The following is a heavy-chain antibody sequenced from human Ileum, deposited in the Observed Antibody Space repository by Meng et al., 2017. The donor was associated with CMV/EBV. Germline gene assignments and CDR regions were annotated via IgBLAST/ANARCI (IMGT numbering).Heavy chain of an antibody. CDR1: GGSISGYY. V-gene: IGHV4-4*07. CDR3: ARGSSSWAFDY. J-gene: IGHJ4*02. CDR2: VYSSGST. D-gene: IGHD2-2*01. Sequence: VQLEESGPGLVKPTETLSLTFTVSGGSISGYYWSWIRQPATKGLEWIGRVYSSGSTDYNPSLQSRVTMSVDTSKNQFSLKLSSVTAADTAVYYCARGSSSWAFDYWGQGTLVTVSS.